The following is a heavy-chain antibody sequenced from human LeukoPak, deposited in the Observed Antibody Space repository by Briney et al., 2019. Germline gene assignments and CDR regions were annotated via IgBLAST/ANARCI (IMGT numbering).Heavy chain of an antibody. CDR1: GFTFSSYA. CDR3: ATERRDGYPWDSNDY. Sequence: QTGGSLRLSCAASGFTFSSYAMHWVRQAPGKGLEWVAVISYDGSNKYYADSVKGRFTISRDNSKNTLYLQMNSLRAEDTAVYYCATERRDGYPWDSNDYWGQGTLVTVSS. CDR2: ISYDGSNK. V-gene: IGHV3-30-3*01. D-gene: IGHD2-21*01. J-gene: IGHJ4*02.